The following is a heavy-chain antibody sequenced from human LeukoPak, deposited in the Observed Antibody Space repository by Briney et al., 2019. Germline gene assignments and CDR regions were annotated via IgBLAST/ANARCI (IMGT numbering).Heavy chain of an antibody. CDR2: ISGSGGST. V-gene: IGHV3-23*01. J-gene: IGHJ6*04. CDR3: AELGITMIGGV. D-gene: IGHD3-10*02. CDR1: GFTFSSYG. Sequence: GVSLRLSCAASGFTFSSYGMSWVRQAPGKGLEWVSAISGSGGSTYYADSVKGRFTISRDNAKSSLYLQMNSLRAEDTAVYYCAELGITMIGGVWGKGTTVTISS.